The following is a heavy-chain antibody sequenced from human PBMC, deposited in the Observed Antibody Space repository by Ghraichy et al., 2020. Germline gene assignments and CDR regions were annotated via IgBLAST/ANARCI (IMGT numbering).Heavy chain of an antibody. V-gene: IGHV4-59*01. Sequence: SETLSLTCTVSGGSISSYYWSWIRQPPGKGLEWIGDIYYSGSTNYNPSLKSRVTISVDTSKNQFSLKLSSVTAADTAVYYCASTTTVVTSPYYYYYGMDVWGQGTTVTVSS. D-gene: IGHD4-23*01. CDR3: ASTTTVVTSPYYYYYGMDV. CDR2: IYYSGST. J-gene: IGHJ6*02. CDR1: GGSISSYY.